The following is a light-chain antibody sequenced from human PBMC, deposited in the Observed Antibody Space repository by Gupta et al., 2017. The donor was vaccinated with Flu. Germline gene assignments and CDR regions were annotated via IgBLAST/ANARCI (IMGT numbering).Light chain of an antibody. CDR1: QSLVYSDGNTV. Sequence: DVVMTRSPLSLSVTLGQPASISCRSSQSLVYSDGNTVLHWFHQRPGQSPRRLIHLVSRRDSGVPDRFSGSGSGTEFTLKISRVEAEDVGTYFCMQGAHWPWAFGQGTKVEIK. J-gene: IGKJ1*01. V-gene: IGKV2-30*01. CDR2: LVS. CDR3: MQGAHWPWA.